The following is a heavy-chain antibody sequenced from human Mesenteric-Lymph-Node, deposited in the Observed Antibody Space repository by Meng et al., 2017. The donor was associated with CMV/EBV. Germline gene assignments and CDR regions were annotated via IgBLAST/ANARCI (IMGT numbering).Heavy chain of an antibody. J-gene: IGHJ6*02. D-gene: IGHD2-2*01. Sequence: ASVKVSCKASGYTFTGYYMHWVRQAPGQGLEWMGWINPNSGGTNYAQKFQGRVTMTRDTSISTAYMELSRLRSDDTAVYYCARDMGGVVPAATGGYYYYGMDVWGQGTTVTVYS. V-gene: IGHV1-2*02. CDR2: INPNSGGT. CDR1: GYTFTGYY. CDR3: ARDMGGVVPAATGGYYYYGMDV.